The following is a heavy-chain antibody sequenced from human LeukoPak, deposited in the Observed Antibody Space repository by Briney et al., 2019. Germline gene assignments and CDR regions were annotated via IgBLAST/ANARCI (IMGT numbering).Heavy chain of an antibody. CDR3: ARDSQWGGDISTGTAGFDY. CDR1: GGTFSSYA. D-gene: IGHD3-9*01. J-gene: IGHJ4*02. Sequence: SVKVSCKASGGTFSSYAISWVRQAPGQGLEWMGGIIPIFGTANYAQKFQGRVTITADESTSTAYMELSSLRSEDTAVYYCARDSQWGGDISTGTAGFDYWGQGTLVTVSS. V-gene: IGHV1-69*13. CDR2: IIPIFGTA.